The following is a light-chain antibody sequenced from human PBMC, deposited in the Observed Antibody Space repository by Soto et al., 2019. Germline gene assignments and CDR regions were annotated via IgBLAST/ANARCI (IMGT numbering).Light chain of an antibody. Sequence: EIVMTQFPATLSESPGERATLSCRASQSVSSNLAWYQQKPGQAPRLLIYGASTRATGIPARFSGSGSGTEFTLTISSLQSEDFAVYYCQQYNNWRTFGQGTKVDIK. CDR3: QQYNNWRT. J-gene: IGKJ1*01. CDR2: GAS. CDR1: QSVSSN. V-gene: IGKV3-15*01.